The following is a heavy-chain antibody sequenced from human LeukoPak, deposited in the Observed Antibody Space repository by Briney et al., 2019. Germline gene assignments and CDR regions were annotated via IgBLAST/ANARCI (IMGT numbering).Heavy chain of an antibody. CDR2: IYPGDSDT. D-gene: IGHD2-15*01. V-gene: IGHV5-51*01. CDR1: GYSFTSYW. Sequence: GESLKISCKGSGYSFTSYWIGWVRRMPGKGLEWMGIIYPGDSDTRYSPSFQGQVTISADKSVSTAYLQWSSLKASDTAMYYCARRYCSGGSCYGHFDLWGRGTLVTVS. CDR3: ARRYCSGGSCYGHFDL. J-gene: IGHJ2*01.